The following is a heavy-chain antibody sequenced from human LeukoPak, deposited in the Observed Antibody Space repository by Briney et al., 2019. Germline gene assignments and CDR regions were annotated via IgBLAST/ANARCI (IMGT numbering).Heavy chain of an antibody. CDR2: VYTGGTT. V-gene: IGHV3-NL1*01. CDR3: AREISRFGI. D-gene: IGHD3-16*01. Sequence: GRSLRLSCAASGFTFSSYGMHWVRQAPGKGLEWVSGVYTGGTTYYTDSVKGRFTISRDNPNNTLYLQMHSLRAEDTAVYYCAREISRFGIWGQGTLVTVSS. J-gene: IGHJ4*02. CDR1: GFTFSSYG.